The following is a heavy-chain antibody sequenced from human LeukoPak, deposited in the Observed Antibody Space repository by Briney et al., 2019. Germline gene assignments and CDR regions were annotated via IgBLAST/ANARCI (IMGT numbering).Heavy chain of an antibody. CDR1: GGTFSSYA. CDR3: ATVTSKTDYYYYMDV. Sequence: ASVKVSCKASGGTFSSYAISWVRQAPGQGLEWMGGIIPIFGTANYAQKFQGRVTITADESTSTAYMELSGLRSEDTAVYYCATVTSKTDYYYYMDVWGKGTTVTISS. J-gene: IGHJ6*03. CDR2: IIPIFGTA. D-gene: IGHD4-17*01. V-gene: IGHV1-69*13.